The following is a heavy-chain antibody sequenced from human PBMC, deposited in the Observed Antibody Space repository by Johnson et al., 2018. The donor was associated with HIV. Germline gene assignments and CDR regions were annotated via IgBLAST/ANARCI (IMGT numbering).Heavy chain of an antibody. CDR1: GFTFSSFA. CDR3: AKGGDYVWGSYRYPDAFDI. CDR2: IRYDGSNE. Sequence: QVQLVESGGGVVRPGGSLRLSCAASGFTFSSFAMHWVRQAPGKGLEWVAFIRYDGSNEYYADSVKGRFTISRDNSKNTLYLQMNSLRAEDTAVYYCAKGGDYVWGSYRYPDAFDIWGQGTMVTVSS. J-gene: IGHJ3*02. D-gene: IGHD3-16*02. V-gene: IGHV3-30*02.